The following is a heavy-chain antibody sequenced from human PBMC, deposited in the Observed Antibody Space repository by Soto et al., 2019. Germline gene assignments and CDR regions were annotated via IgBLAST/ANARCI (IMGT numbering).Heavy chain of an antibody. CDR1: GGSISSGGYS. D-gene: IGHD5-12*01. J-gene: IGHJ4*02. V-gene: IGHV4-30-2*01. Sequence: QLQLQESGSGLVKPSQTLSLTCAVSGGSISSGGYSWSWIRQPPGKGLEWIGYIYHSGSTYYNPALRSRVTISVDRSKNQFSLKLSSGTAADTAVYYCAAGGGLPRYYWGQGTLVTVSS. CDR3: AAGGGLPRYY. CDR2: IYHSGST.